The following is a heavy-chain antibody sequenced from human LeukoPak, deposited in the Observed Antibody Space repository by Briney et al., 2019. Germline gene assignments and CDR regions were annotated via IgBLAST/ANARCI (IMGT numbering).Heavy chain of an antibody. J-gene: IGHJ4*02. CDR1: GYTFTSYD. CDR2: MNPNSGKT. Sequence: ASVKVFCKASGYTFTSYDINWVRQATGQGLEWMGWMNPNSGKTGYAQKFQGRVTMTRSTSISTAYMELSSLRSEDTAVYYCTRSVREGSIDYWGQGTPVTVSS. CDR3: TRSVREGSIDY. V-gene: IGHV1-8*01.